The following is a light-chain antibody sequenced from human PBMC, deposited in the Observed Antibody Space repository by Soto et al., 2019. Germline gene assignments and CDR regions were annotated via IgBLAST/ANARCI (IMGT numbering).Light chain of an antibody. CDR1: QSVNSNS. Sequence: EVVLTQSPGTLSLPPGERATLSCRASQSVNSNSLAWYQQKPGQAPRVFIYGASTRATGIPDRFSGSGSGTDFTLTISSLQPEDFATYYCQQSYSTPITFGQGTRLEIK. CDR2: GAS. CDR3: QQSYSTPIT. V-gene: IGKV3-20*01. J-gene: IGKJ5*01.